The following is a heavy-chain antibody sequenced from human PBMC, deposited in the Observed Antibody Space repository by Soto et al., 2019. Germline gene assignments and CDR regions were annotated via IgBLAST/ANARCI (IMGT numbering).Heavy chain of an antibody. D-gene: IGHD2-15*01. CDR3: ARLGPGGSSDVFDI. J-gene: IGHJ3*02. Sequence: QVQLQQWGTGLLKPSETLSRTCAVYGGSFSDYFWSWIRQPPGKGLEWIGEINHSGSTNYNPSLKSRLTMSVDTSKNQFSLKLSSVTAADTAVYYCARLGPGGSSDVFDIWGQGTMVTVSS. V-gene: IGHV4-34*01. CDR2: INHSGST. CDR1: GGSFSDYF.